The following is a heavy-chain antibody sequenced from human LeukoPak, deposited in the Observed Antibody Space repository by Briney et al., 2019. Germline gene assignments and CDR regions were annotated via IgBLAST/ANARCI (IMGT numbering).Heavy chain of an antibody. J-gene: IGHJ4*02. V-gene: IGHV1-46*01. D-gene: IGHD2-2*01. CDR1: GYTFTSYY. CDR3: ARDAWFSGSSSTRLDY. CDR2: INPSGGST. Sequence: ASVKVSCKASGYTFTSYYMHWVRQAPGQGLEWMGIINPSGGSTSYAQKFQGRVTMTRDMSTSTVYMELSSLRSEDTAVYYCARDAWFSGSSSTRLDYWGQGTLVTVSS.